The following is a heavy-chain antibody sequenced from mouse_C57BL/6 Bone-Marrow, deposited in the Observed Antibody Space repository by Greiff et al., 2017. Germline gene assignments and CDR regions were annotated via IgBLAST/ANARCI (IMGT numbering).Heavy chain of an antibody. CDR2: IYPRSGNT. D-gene: IGHD1-1*01. V-gene: IGHV1-81*01. Sequence: QVQLQQSGAELARPGASVKLSCKASGYTFTSYGISWVKQRTGQGLEWIGEIYPRSGNTYYNEKFKGKATLTADKSSSTAYMELRSLTSEDSAVYFCARHDDYGSSLFAYWGQGTLVTVSA. CDR1: GYTFTSYG. J-gene: IGHJ3*01. CDR3: ARHDDYGSSLFAY.